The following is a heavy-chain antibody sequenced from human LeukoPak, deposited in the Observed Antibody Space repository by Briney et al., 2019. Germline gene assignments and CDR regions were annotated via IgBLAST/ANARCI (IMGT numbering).Heavy chain of an antibody. CDR2: ISYDGSNK. V-gene: IGHV3-30*18. Sequence: PGRSLRLSCAASGFTFSSYGMHWVRQAPGKGLEWVAVISYDGSNKYYADSVKGRFTISRDNSKNTLYLRMNSLRAEDTAVYYCAKVGAYSSSWYEGDGAFDIWGQGTMVTVSS. J-gene: IGHJ3*02. CDR1: GFTFSSYG. CDR3: AKVGAYSSSWYEGDGAFDI. D-gene: IGHD6-13*01.